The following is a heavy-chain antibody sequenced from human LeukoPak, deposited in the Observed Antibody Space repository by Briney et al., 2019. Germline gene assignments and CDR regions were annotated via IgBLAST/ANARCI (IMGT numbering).Heavy chain of an antibody. Sequence: PSETLSLTCTVSGGSISSYYWSWIRQPPGKGLEWIGYIYYSGSTNYNPSLKSRVTISVDTSKNQFSLKLSSVTAADTAVYYCARARIAVAEGWFDPWGQGTLVTVSS. D-gene: IGHD6-19*01. V-gene: IGHV4-59*01. CDR3: ARARIAVAEGWFDP. J-gene: IGHJ5*02. CDR2: IYYSGST. CDR1: GGSISSYY.